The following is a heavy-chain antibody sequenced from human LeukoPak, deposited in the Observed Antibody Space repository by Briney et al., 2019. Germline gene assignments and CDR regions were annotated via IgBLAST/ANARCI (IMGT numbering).Heavy chain of an antibody. V-gene: IGHV4-34*01. Sequence: PSETLSLTCAVYGGSFSGYYWSWIRQPPGKGLEWIGEINHSGSTNYNPSLKSRVTISVDTSKNQFSLKLSSVTAADTAVYYCARRRTLFDYWGQGTLATVSS. CDR2: INHSGST. D-gene: IGHD1-14*01. CDR1: GGSFSGYY. J-gene: IGHJ4*02. CDR3: ARRRTLFDY.